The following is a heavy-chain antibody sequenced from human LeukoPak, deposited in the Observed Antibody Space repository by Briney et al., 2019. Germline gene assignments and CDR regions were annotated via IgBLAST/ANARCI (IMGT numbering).Heavy chain of an antibody. D-gene: IGHD1-26*01. CDR2: IKQDGSEK. Sequence: PGGSLRLSCTVGGFTFSSHWMSWVRQAPGKGLEWVANIKQDGSEKYYVDSVKGRFTISRDNAKNSLYLQVSSLRDEDTAVYYCARVWWDSSYRYFDHRGRGTLVTVSS. CDR1: GFTFSSHW. J-gene: IGHJ2*01. V-gene: IGHV3-7*05. CDR3: ARVWWDSSYRYFDH.